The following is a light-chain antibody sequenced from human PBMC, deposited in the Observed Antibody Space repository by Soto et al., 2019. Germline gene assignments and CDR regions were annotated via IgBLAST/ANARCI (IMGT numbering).Light chain of an antibody. CDR2: LNSDGSH. Sequence: QSVLTQSPSASASLGASVNLTCTLTGGHSTYSIGWHQQQPQRGPRFLMRLNSDGSHSKGDGIPDRFSGSSSGAERFLTIPSLQSEDEADYYCQTWGRGIVVFGGGTKLTVL. CDR3: QTWGRGIVV. CDR1: GGHSTYS. J-gene: IGLJ2*01. V-gene: IGLV4-69*02.